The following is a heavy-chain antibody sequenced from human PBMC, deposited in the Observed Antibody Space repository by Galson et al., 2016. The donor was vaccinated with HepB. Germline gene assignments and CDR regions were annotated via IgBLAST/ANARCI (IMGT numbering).Heavy chain of an antibody. V-gene: IGHV4-39*01. CDR2: MYYDGRS. J-gene: IGHJ4*02. D-gene: IGHD6-13*01. Sequence: SETLSLTCSVSGGSIANSRYYWSWIRQPPGKGLEWVGSMYYDGRSYLHPSLNSRATMSVDRSKNQISLNLNSVTAADTAVYFCASGDSGWYRGYFDSWGQGTRVTVYS. CDR1: GGSIANSRYY. CDR3: ASGDSGWYRGYFDS.